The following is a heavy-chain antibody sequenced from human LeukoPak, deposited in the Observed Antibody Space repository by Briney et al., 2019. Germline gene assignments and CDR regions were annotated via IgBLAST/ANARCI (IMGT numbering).Heavy chain of an antibody. CDR3: TPGGGGEGYDYVWGSYRPKEIDY. CDR2: IKSKTDGGTT. Sequence: GGSLRLSCAASGFTFSNAWMNWVRQAPGKGLEWVGRIKSKTDGGTTDYAAPVKGRFTISRDDSKNTLYLQMNSLKTEDTAVYYCTPGGGGEGYDYVWGSYRPKEIDYWGQGTLVTVSS. V-gene: IGHV3-15*07. CDR1: GFTFSNAW. J-gene: IGHJ4*02. D-gene: IGHD3-16*02.